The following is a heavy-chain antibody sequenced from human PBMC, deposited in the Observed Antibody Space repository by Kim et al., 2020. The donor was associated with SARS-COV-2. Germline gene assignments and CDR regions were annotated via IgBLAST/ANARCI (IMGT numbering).Heavy chain of an antibody. V-gene: IGHV7-4-1*02. CDR2: IHTNTGKP. CDR1: GYTFSNNP. Sequence: ASVKVSCKASGYTFSNNPLNWVRQAPGQGLEWMGWIHTNTGKPTYGQGFTGRFAFSLDTSVTTAYLQITGLKAEDTAVYYCVRNAAGFSARWFLDWGQGILVTVSS. J-gene: IGHJ4*02. CDR3: VRNAAGFSARWFLD. D-gene: IGHD2-15*01.